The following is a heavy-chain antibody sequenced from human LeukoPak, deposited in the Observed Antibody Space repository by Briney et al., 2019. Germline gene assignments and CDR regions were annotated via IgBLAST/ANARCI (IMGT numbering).Heavy chain of an antibody. CDR2: IWYDGSNK. Sequence: GGSLRLSCAASGFTFSSYGMHWVRQAPGKGLEWVAVIWYDGSNKYYADSVKGRFTISRDNSKNTLYLQMNSLRAEDTAVYYCASPEGDGYSGGFDYWGQGTLVTVSS. D-gene: IGHD5-24*01. V-gene: IGHV3-33*01. J-gene: IGHJ4*02. CDR1: GFTFSSYG. CDR3: ASPEGDGYSGGFDY.